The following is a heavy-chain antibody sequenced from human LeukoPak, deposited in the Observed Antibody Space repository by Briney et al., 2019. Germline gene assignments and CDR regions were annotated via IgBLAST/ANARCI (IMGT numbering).Heavy chain of an antibody. V-gene: IGHV1-24*01. CDR3: TALRLNWGEPTFDY. J-gene: IGHJ4*02. CDR1: GYTLTELS. Sequence: ASVKVSCKVSGYTLTELSIHWMRQAPGKGLEWMGGFDPEDGETIYAQKFQGRVTMTEDTSSDTAYMELSSLRSEDTAMYFCTALRLNWGEPTFDYWGQGTLVTVTS. D-gene: IGHD3-16*01. CDR2: FDPEDGET.